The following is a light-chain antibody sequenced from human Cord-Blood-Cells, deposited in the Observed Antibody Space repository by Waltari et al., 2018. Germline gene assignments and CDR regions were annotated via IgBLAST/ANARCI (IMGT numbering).Light chain of an antibody. Sequence: EIVMTQSPATLSVSPGERATLSCRASQSVSSNLAWYQQKPGQAPRLLIYGASIRATGIPARLSGSGSGTEFTLTISSLQSEDFAVYYCQQYNNWPYTFGQGTKLEIK. CDR1: QSVSSN. CDR3: QQYNNWPYT. V-gene: IGKV3D-15*01. CDR2: GAS. J-gene: IGKJ2*01.